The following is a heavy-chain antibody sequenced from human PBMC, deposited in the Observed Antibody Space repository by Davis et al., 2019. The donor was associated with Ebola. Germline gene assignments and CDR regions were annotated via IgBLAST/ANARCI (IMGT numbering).Heavy chain of an antibody. CDR1: TFTLSTYW. V-gene: IGHV3-7*03. CDR2: MKPDGSDK. CDR3: ARGDSRWSNWYFDR. J-gene: IGHJ2*01. Sequence: GESLKIPCTASTFTLSTYWMHWVRQAPGKGLEWVTNMKPDGSDKNYIDSVKGRFTISRDNAENSLYLQMNSLRVEDTAVYYCARGDSRWSNWYFDRWGRGTLVTVSS. D-gene: IGHD2-15*01.